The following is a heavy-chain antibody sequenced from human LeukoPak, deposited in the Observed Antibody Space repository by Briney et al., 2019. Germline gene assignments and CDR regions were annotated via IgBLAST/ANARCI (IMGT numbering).Heavy chain of an antibody. Sequence: GGSLRLSCAASGFTFSTYAMNWVRHAPGKGLEWVSVIVGNGGGIHYADSVKGRFTISRDNYKSTLYLQMNSLRSEDTAVYYCAKDRIPDGKYSIDFWGQGTLVTVSS. D-gene: IGHD5-24*01. V-gene: IGHV3-23*01. CDR1: GFTFSTYA. J-gene: IGHJ4*02. CDR3: AKDRIPDGKYSIDF. CDR2: IVGNGGGI.